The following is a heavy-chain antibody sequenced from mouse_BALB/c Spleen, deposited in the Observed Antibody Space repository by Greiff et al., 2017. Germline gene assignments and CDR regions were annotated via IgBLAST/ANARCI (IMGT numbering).Heavy chain of an antibody. J-gene: IGHJ2*01. CDR1: GYTFTSYW. V-gene: IGHV1-7*01. D-gene: IGHD2-1*01. CDR3: ARGGNLGYYFDY. CDR2: INPSTGYT. Sequence: VKLVESGAELAKPGASVKMSCKASGYTFTSYWMHWVKQRPGQGLEWIGYINPSTGYTEYNQKFKDKATLTADKSSSTAYMQLSSLTSEDSAVYYCARGGNLGYYFDYWGQGTTLTVSS.